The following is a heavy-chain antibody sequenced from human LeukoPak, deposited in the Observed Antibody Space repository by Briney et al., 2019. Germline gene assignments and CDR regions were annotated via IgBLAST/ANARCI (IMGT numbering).Heavy chain of an antibody. CDR2: IIPIFGTA. D-gene: IGHD2-2*01. Sequence: SVKVSCKASGYTFTSYYMHWVRQAPGQGLEWMGGIIPIFGTANYAQKFQGRVTITTDESTSTAYMELSSLRSEDTAVYYCARDSCSSTSCYYEFDYWGQGTLVTVSS. CDR3: ARDSCSSTSCYYEFDY. J-gene: IGHJ4*02. V-gene: IGHV1-69*05. CDR1: GYTFTSYY.